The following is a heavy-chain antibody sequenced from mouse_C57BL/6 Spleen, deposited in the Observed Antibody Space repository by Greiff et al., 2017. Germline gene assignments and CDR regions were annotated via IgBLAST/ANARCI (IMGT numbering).Heavy chain of an antibody. V-gene: IGHV1-49*01. CDR3: ARGRYDGSFAY. CDR2: FTMYSDAT. D-gene: IGHD2-3*01. Sequence: QVQLQQSGAELVRPGSSVKLSCKASYFAFMASAMHWVKQRPGHGLEWIGYFTMYSDATEYSENFKGKATLTANTSSSTAYMELSSLTSEDSAVYYCARGRYDGSFAYWGQGTLVTVSA. CDR1: YFAFMASA. J-gene: IGHJ3*01.